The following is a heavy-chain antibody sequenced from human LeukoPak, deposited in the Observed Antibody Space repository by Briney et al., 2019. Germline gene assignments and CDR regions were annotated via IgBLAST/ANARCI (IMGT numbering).Heavy chain of an antibody. Sequence: GGSLRLSCAASGFTFSSYAMSWVRQAPGKGLEGVSAFSGSGGSTYYADSVKGRFTISRDNSKNTLYLQMNSLRAEDTAVYYCAKYPFGYMVRGVILAFDIWGQGTMVTVSS. CDR2: FSGSGGST. J-gene: IGHJ3*02. CDR1: GFTFSSYA. CDR3: AKYPFGYMVRGVILAFDI. V-gene: IGHV3-23*01. D-gene: IGHD3-10*01.